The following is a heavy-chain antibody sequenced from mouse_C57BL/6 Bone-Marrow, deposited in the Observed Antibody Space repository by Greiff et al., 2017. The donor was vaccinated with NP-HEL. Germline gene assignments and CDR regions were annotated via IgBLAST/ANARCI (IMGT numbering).Heavy chain of an antibody. D-gene: IGHD1-1*01. CDR2: IDPSDSYT. J-gene: IGHJ4*01. V-gene: IGHV1-59*01. CDR1: GYTFTSYW. CDR3: ARWPTRGSSYDYAMDY. Sequence: VQLQQSGAELVRPGTSVKLSCKASGYTFTSYWMHWVKQRPGQGLEWIGVIDPSDSYTNYNQKFKGKATLTVDTSSSTAYMQLSSLTSEDSAVYYCARWPTRGSSYDYAMDYWGQGTSVTVSS.